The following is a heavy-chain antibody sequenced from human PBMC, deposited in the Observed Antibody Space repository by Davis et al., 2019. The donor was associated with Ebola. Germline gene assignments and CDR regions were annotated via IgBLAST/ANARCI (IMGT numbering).Heavy chain of an antibody. CDR2: INPNSGGT. CDR3: AREGLPYYYDSSGYLGDY. CDR1: GYTFTGYY. D-gene: IGHD3-22*01. V-gene: IGHV1-2*04. J-gene: IGHJ4*02. Sequence: ASVKVSCKASGYTFTGYYMHWVRQAPGQGLEWMGWINPNSGGTNYAQKFQGWVTMTRDTSISTAYMELSRLRSDDTAVYYCAREGLPYYYDSSGYLGDYWGQGTLVTVSS.